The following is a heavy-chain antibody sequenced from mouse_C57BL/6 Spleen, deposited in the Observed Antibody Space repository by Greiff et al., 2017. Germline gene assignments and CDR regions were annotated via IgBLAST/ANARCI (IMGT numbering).Heavy chain of an antibody. J-gene: IGHJ2*01. CDR2: INPSTGGT. CDR3: ARSGYSNDFDY. CDR1: GYSFTGYY. Sequence: EVQLQQSGPELVKPGASVKISCKASGYSFTGYYMNWVKQSPEKSLEWIGEINPSTGGTTYNQKFKAKATLTVDKSSSTAYMQLKSLTSEDSAVYYCARSGYSNDFDYWGQGTTLTVSS. V-gene: IGHV1-42*01. D-gene: IGHD2-5*01.